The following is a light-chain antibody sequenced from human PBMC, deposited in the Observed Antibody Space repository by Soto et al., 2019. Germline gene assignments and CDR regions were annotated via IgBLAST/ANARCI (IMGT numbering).Light chain of an antibody. Sequence: EIVLTHPPGTLSLSPCERATLSPSASQSVSSSYLAWYQQKPGQAPRLLIYGASNRATGIPARFSGSGSGTDFTLTISSLEPEDFAVYYCQQRSNWPPITFGQGTRLEIK. V-gene: IGKV3D-20*02. CDR2: GAS. CDR1: QSVSSSY. J-gene: IGKJ5*01. CDR3: QQRSNWPPIT.